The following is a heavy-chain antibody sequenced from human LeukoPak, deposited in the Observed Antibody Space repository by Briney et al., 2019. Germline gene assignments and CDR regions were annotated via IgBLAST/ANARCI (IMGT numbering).Heavy chain of an antibody. D-gene: IGHD3-22*01. CDR2: IVVGSGNT. CDR1: GFTFTSSA. V-gene: IGHV1-58*01. J-gene: IGHJ4*02. CDR3: AASPDYYDSSGYSYYFDH. Sequence: SVKVSCKASGFTFTSSAVQWVRQARGQRLEWIGWIVVGSGNTNYAQKFQEGVTITRDMSTSTAYMELSSLRSEDTAVYYCAASPDYYDSSGYSYYFDHWGQGTLVTVSS.